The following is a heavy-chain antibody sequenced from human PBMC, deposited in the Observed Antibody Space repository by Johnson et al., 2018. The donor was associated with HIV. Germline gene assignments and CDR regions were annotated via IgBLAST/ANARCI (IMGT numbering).Heavy chain of an antibody. CDR2: LHRDGTT. J-gene: IGHJ3*02. Sequence: VQLEEYGGGLVQPGGSLRLSCAASGFIVSNNYMNWVRQTPGKGLEWVSILHRDGTTYYADSVKGRFTISRDNSKNTLYLQMNSLRTEDTAVYYCARDRWEEPAALDMWGQGTMVTVSS. D-gene: IGHD1-14*01. CDR1: GFIVSNNY. V-gene: IGHV3-66*01. CDR3: ARDRWEEPAALDM.